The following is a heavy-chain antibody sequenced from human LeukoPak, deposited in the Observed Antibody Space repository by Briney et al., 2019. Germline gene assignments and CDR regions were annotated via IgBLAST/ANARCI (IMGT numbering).Heavy chain of an antibody. CDR3: ARGGYTVTTTFDY. CDR1: GGSISSGGYY. CDR2: IYYSGST. J-gene: IGHJ4*02. Sequence: SETLSLTCTVSGGSISSGGYYWSWIRQHPGKGLEWIGYIYYSGSTYYNPSLKSRVTISVDTSKNQFSLKLSSVTAADTAAYYCARGGYTVTTTFDYWGQGTLVTVSS. V-gene: IGHV4-31*03. D-gene: IGHD4-17*01.